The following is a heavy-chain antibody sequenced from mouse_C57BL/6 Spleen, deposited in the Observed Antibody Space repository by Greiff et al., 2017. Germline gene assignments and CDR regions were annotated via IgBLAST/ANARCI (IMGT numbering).Heavy chain of an antibody. Sequence: EVQRVESGPELVKPGASVKMSCKASGYTFTDYNMHWVKQSHGKSLEWIGYINPNNGGTSYNQKFKGKATLTVNKSSSTAYMELRSLTSEDSAVYYCASFYDYPLDYWGQGTTLTVSS. D-gene: IGHD2-4*01. CDR2: INPNNGGT. CDR3: ASFYDYPLDY. J-gene: IGHJ2*01. CDR1: GYTFTDYN. V-gene: IGHV1-22*01.